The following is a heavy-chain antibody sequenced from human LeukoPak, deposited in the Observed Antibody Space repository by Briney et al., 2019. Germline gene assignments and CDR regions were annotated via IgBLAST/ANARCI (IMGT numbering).Heavy chain of an antibody. CDR2: IYYSGST. CDR1: GGSXXXSSXX. Sequence: SGGSXXXSSXXXGWIRQPPGKGLEWIGTIYYSGSTYYNPSLKSRATMSVDTSKNQFSLKLSSVTAADTAVYYCASLLNGGVSHWFDPWGQGTLVTVSS. D-gene: IGHD7-27*01. J-gene: IGHJ5*02. CDR3: ASLLNGGVSHWFDP. V-gene: IGHV4-39*01.